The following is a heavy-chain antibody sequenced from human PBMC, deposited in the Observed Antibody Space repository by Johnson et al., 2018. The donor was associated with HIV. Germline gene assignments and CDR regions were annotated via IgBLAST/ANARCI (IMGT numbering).Heavy chain of an antibody. D-gene: IGHD6-13*01. CDR3: ARDKYPPTAAAGTDAFDI. CDR2: ISYDGSNK. J-gene: IGHJ3*02. Sequence: VQLVESGGGVVQPGRSLRLSCAASGFTFSSYGMHWVRQAPGKGLDWVAVISYDGSNKYYADSVKGRFTISRDNSKNTLYLQMNSLRAEDTAVYYCARDKYPPTAAAGTDAFDIWGQGTMVTVSS. V-gene: IGHV3-30*03. CDR1: GFTFSSYG.